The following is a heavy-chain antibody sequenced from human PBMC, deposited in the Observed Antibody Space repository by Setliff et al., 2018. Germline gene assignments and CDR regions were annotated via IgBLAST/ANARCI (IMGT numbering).Heavy chain of an antibody. CDR2: ISSTGSYK. CDR1: GFTFNSYS. D-gene: IGHD3-22*01. CDR3: ARDDGILYDSSGYPDY. Sequence: PGGSLRLSCAASGFTFNSYSINWVRQAPGKGLEWVSSISSTGSYKPYADSVRGRFTISRDNAKNSVDLQMSSLRPEDTAMYYCARDDGILYDSSGYPDYWGQGTLVTVSS. V-gene: IGHV3-21*06. J-gene: IGHJ4*02.